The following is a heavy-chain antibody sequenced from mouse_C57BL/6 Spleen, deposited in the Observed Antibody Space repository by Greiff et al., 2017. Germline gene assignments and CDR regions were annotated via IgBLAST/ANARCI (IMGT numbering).Heavy chain of an antibody. CDR1: GYAFTNYL. V-gene: IGHV1-54*01. CDR3: ARGMEKRNWYFDV. D-gene: IGHD2-3*01. J-gene: IGHJ1*03. Sequence: VKLQQSGAELVRPGTSVKVSCKASGYAFTNYLIEWVKQRPGQGLEWIGVINPGSGGTNYNEKFKGKATLTADKSSSTAYMQLSSLTSEDSAVYFGARGMEKRNWYFDVWGTGTTVTVAS. CDR2: INPGSGGT.